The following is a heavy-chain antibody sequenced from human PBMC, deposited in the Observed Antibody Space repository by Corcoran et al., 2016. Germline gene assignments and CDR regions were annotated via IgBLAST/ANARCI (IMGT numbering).Heavy chain of an antibody. CDR1: GYTFNSYW. CDR3: ARLGYGYGHPGDN. J-gene: IGHJ4*01. CDR2: IYPSDSDT. D-gene: IGHD5-18*01. V-gene: IGHV5-51*01. Sequence: EVQLVQSGAEVKQPGESLTISCKGSGYTFNSYWNGWVRPMPGKGLEWMGLIYPSDSDTRYSPSFQGQVTISADKSISTAYLQWSSLKASDSAIYYCARLGYGYGHPGDNWGHGTRVTGSS.